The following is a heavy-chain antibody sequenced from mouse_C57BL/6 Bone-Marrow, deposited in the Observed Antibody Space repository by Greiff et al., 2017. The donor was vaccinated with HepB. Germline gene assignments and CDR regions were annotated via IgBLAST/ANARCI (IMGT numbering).Heavy chain of an antibody. J-gene: IGHJ4*01. CDR1: GFTFSDYY. CDR3: ARQEKESVSGSSYERGAMDY. V-gene: IGHV5-12*01. Sequence: DVQLVESGGGLVQPGGSLKLSCAASGFTFSDYYMYWVRQTPEKRLEWVAYISNGGGSTYYPDTVKGRFTISRDNAKNNLYLQMSRLKSEDTAMYYCARQEKESVSGSSYERGAMDYWGQGTSVTVSS. D-gene: IGHD1-1*01. CDR2: ISNGGGST.